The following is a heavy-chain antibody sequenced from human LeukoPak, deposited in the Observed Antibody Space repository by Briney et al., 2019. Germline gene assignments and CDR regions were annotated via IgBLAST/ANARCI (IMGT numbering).Heavy chain of an antibody. CDR1: GGSISSSSYY. Sequence: SETLSLTCTVSGGSISSSSYYWGWIRQPPGKGLEWIGSIYYSGNTYYNPSLKSRVTISIDTSKNQFSLKLSSVTAADTAVYYCARVADSSGYIYYYYYMDVWGKGTTVTVSS. V-gene: IGHV4-39*07. CDR2: IYYSGNT. J-gene: IGHJ6*03. CDR3: ARVADSSGYIYYYYYMDV. D-gene: IGHD3-22*01.